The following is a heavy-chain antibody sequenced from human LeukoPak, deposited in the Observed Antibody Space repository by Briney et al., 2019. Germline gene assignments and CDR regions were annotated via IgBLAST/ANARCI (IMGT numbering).Heavy chain of an antibody. CDR1: GFIVSSNY. Sequence: GGSLRLSCAASGFIVSSNYINWVRQAPGKGLEWVSVIYYDGSTYYADSVKGRFTISRDNSKNTVYLQMNGLRAEDTAVYYCARGRRYCGGDCYVPYYFDYWGQGTLVTVSS. J-gene: IGHJ4*02. CDR3: ARGRRYCGGDCYVPYYFDY. D-gene: IGHD2-21*02. V-gene: IGHV3-53*01. CDR2: IYYDGST.